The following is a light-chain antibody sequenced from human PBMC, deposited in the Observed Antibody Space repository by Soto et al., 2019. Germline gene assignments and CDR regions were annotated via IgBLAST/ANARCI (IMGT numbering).Light chain of an antibody. J-gene: IGKJ1*01. CDR3: QQPGT. Sequence: DIHMTQSPSTLSASVGDRVTITCRASQSISSWLAWYQQKPGKAPKLLIYDASSLESGVPSRFSGSGSGTEFTLTISSLQPDDFATYYCQQPGTFGQGTKVDIK. CDR1: QSISSW. V-gene: IGKV1-5*01. CDR2: DAS.